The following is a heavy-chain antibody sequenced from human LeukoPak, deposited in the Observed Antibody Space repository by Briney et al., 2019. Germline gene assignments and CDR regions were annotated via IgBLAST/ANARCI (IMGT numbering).Heavy chain of an antibody. CDR3: ASDYYDSSGYYR. CDR2: IIPILGIA. V-gene: IGHV1-69*10. CDR1: GXFSSYT. J-gene: IGHJ5*02. D-gene: IGHD3-22*01. Sequence: GXFSSYTISWVRQAPGQGLXWMGGIIPILGIANYAQKFQGRVTITADKSTTTAYMELSSLRSEDTAVYYCASDYYDSSGYYRWGQGTLVTVSS.